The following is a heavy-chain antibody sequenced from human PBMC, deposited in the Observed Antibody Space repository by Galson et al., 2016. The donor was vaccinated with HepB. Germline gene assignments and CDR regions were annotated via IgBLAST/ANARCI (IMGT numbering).Heavy chain of an antibody. V-gene: IGHV3-53*01. CDR1: GFIVSSNY. Sequence: SLRLSCAASGFIVSSNYMNWVRQAPGNGLEWVSDLYASGKTYYADSVKGRFIISRDNSKNILFLQMNSLRAEDTAVYYFTRGWIREYSSGNGGGNGGDHWGQGTLVTVSS. CDR2: LYASGKT. D-gene: IGHD2-21*01. CDR3: TRGWIREYSSGNGGGNGGDH. J-gene: IGHJ4*02.